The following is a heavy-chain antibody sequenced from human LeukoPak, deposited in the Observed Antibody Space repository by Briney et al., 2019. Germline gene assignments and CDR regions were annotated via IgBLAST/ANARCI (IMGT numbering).Heavy chain of an antibody. J-gene: IGHJ6*03. CDR2: IIPIFGTA. Sequence: ASVKVSCKASGGTFSSYAISWVRQAPGQGLEWMGRIIPIFGTANYAQKFQGRVTITTDESTSTAYMALSSLRSEDTAVYYCARGPQGVVPAAMRYYYYMDVWGKGTTVTVSS. CDR1: GGTFSSYA. V-gene: IGHV1-69*05. CDR3: ARGPQGVVPAAMRYYYYMDV. D-gene: IGHD2-2*01.